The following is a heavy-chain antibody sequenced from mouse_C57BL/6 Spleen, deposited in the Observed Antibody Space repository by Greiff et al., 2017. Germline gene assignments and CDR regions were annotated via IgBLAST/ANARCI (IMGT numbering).Heavy chain of an antibody. V-gene: IGHV1-64*01. Sequence: QVQLQQPGAELVKPGASVKLSCKASGYTFTSYWMRWVKQRPGQGLEWIGMIHPNSGSTNYNEKFKSKATLTVDKSSSTAYMQLSSLTSEDSAVYYCARSNSGTYWYFDVWGTGTTVTVSS. CDR1: GYTFTSYW. J-gene: IGHJ1*03. CDR2: IHPNSGST. D-gene: IGHD4-1*01. CDR3: ARSNSGTYWYFDV.